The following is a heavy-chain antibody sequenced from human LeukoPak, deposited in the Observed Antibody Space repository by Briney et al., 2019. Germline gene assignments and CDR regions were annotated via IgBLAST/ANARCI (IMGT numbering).Heavy chain of an antibody. CDR3: ARGGRYCSSTSCKIPFDY. D-gene: IGHD2-2*01. V-gene: IGHV4-34*01. CDR1: GGSFSGYY. CDR2: INHSGST. J-gene: IGHJ4*02. Sequence: PSETLSLTCAVYGGSFSGYYWSWTRQPPGKGLEWIGEINHSGSTNYSPSLKSRVTISVDTSKNQFSLKLSSVTAADTAVYYCARGGRYCSSTSCKIPFDYWGQGTLVTVSS.